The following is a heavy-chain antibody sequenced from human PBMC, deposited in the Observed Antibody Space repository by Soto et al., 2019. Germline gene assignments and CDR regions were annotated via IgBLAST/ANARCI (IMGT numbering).Heavy chain of an antibody. CDR1: GGSISSYY. Sequence: SEPLSLTCTVSGGSISSYYWRWIRQPPGKGLEWIGYIYYSGSTNYNPSLKSRVTISVDTSKNQFSLKLSSVTAADTAVYYCARESAYDHAVAFDIWGQGTMVTVSS. J-gene: IGHJ3*02. V-gene: IGHV4-59*01. D-gene: IGHD3-16*01. CDR3: ARESAYDHAVAFDI. CDR2: IYYSGST.